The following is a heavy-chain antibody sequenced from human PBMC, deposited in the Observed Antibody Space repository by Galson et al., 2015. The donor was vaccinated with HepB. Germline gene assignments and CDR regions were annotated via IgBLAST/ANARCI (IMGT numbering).Heavy chain of an antibody. CDR1: GGTFSSYA. CDR2: IIPILGMA. CDR3: ASLYYDILTGYDAFDI. Sequence: SVKVSCKASGGTFSSYAISWVRQAPGQGLEWMGRIIPILGMANYAQKFQGRVTITADKSTSTAYMELSSLRSEDTAVYYCASLYYDILTGYDAFDIWGQGTMVTVSS. V-gene: IGHV1-69*04. D-gene: IGHD3-9*01. J-gene: IGHJ3*02.